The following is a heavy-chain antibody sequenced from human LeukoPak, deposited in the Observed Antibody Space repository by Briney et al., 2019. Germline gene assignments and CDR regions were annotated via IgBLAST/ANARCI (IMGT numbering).Heavy chain of an antibody. V-gene: IGHV4-61*01. CDR1: GGSVGSDSYY. J-gene: IGHJ4*02. CDR2: IYYNGNT. D-gene: IGHD2/OR15-2a*01. Sequence: SETLSLTCTVSGGSVGSDSYYWSWIRQPPGKGLECIGYIYYNGNTNYSPSLKSRVAISIDTSKNQFSLKLNSVTAADTAVYYCARSGFYGSHPFDYWGQGSLVTVSS. CDR3: ARSGFYGSHPFDY.